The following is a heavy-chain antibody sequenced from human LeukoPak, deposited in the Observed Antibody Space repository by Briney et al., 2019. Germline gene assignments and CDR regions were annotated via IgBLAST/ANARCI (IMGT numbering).Heavy chain of an antibody. D-gene: IGHD6-19*01. V-gene: IGHV4-39*07. CDR3: ARGPGYSSGGGY. CDR1: GGSISSSSYY. Sequence: SETLSLTCTVSGGSISSSSYYWGWIRQPPGKGLEWIGSIYYSGSTYYTPSLKSRVTISVDTSKNQFSLKLSSVTAADTAVYYCARGPGYSSGGGYWGQGTLVTVSS. CDR2: IYYSGST. J-gene: IGHJ4*02.